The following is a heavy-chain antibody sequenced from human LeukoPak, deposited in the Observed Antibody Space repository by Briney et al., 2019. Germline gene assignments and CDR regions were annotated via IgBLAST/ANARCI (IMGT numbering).Heavy chain of an antibody. Sequence: GGSLRLSCAASGFTFSSYAMHWVRQAPGKGLEWVAVISYDGSNKYYADSVKGRFTISRDNSKNTLYLQMNSLRAEDTAVYYCARGIVVVVAATSNWFDPWGQGTLVTVSS. D-gene: IGHD2-15*01. J-gene: IGHJ5*02. CDR1: GFTFSSYA. V-gene: IGHV3-30-3*01. CDR2: ISYDGSNK. CDR3: ARGIVVVVAATSNWFDP.